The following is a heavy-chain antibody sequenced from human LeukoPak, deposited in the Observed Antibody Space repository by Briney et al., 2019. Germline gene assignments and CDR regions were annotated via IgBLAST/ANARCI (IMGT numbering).Heavy chain of an antibody. D-gene: IGHD3-22*01. V-gene: IGHV3-64*01. J-gene: IGHJ4*02. CDR2: ISNNGGST. CDR3: ARGGYYDSSGSFDY. CDR1: GFTFSNYA. Sequence: GGSLRLSCAASGFTFSNYAMYWVRQAPGRGLEYVSAISNNGGSTDYANSVKGRFTISRDNSDNRVFLQMSTLRAEDMAVYYCARGGYYDSSGSFDYWGQGILVTVSS.